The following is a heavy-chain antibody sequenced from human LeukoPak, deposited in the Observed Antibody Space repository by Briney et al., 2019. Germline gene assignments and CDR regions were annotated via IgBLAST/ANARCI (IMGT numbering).Heavy chain of an antibody. Sequence: GGSLRLSCAASGFTFSSYWMSWVRQASGKGLDCVSVIYSDGTTYYADSVKGRFTISRDNSKNTLYLQMNSLRAEDSAVYYCAKGGISTMVRGVIGYMDVWGKGTTVTISS. CDR2: IYSDGTT. CDR1: GFTFSSYW. D-gene: IGHD3-10*01. CDR3: AKGGISTMVRGVIGYMDV. J-gene: IGHJ6*03. V-gene: IGHV3-66*01.